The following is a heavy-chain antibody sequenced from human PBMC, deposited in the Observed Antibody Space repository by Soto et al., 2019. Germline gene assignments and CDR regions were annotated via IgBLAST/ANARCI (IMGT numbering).Heavy chain of an antibody. CDR3: AKNETTRPWFAP. Sequence: TLSLTCPVSGASISNGNYYGSWIRQLPGKGLEWIGNIYYIGTTSYNPSLRSRVTMSIDTSKNQFSLKLRSVVAADTAMYYCAKNETTRPWFAPWCQGTLVTVSS. CDR1: GASISNGNYY. J-gene: IGHJ5*02. V-gene: IGHV4-31*03. CDR2: IYYIGTT. D-gene: IGHD1-1*01.